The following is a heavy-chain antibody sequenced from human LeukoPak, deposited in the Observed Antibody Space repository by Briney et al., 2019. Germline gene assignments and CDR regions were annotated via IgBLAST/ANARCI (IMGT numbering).Heavy chain of an antibody. CDR3: ARVHPLYYYYYGMDV. CDR1: GFTFSSYW. Sequence: GSLRLSCAAPGFTFSSYWMHWVRQAPGKGLVWVSRINSDGRSTSYADSVKGRFTISRDNAKNTLYLQMNSLRAEDTAVYYCARVHPLYYYYYGMDVWGQGTTVTVSS. CDR2: INSDGRST. V-gene: IGHV3-74*01. J-gene: IGHJ6*02.